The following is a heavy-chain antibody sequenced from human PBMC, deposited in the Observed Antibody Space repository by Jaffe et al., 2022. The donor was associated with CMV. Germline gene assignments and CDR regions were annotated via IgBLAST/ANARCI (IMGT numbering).Heavy chain of an antibody. CDR1: GFSLSDYG. CDR2: TWYNGKKE. Sequence: QVHLVESGGGVVQPGMSLRLSCEASGFSLSDYGMHWVRQAPGKGLEWVAFTWYNGKKEFYGDSVKGRFSVSRDNSKSTVYLHANSLRVEDTAMYYCAREGGEYDRGGHYPSPYYMDVWGKGTPVTVSS. V-gene: IGHV3-33*08. D-gene: IGHD3-22*01. CDR3: AREGGEYDRGGHYPSPYYMDV. J-gene: IGHJ6*03.